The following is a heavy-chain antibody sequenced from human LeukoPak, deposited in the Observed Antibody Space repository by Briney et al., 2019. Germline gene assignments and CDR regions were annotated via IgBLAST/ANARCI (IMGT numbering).Heavy chain of an antibody. D-gene: IGHD2-2*01. J-gene: IGHJ5*02. V-gene: IGHV5-10-1*01. CDR2: IDPSDSYT. CDR1: GYIFTSYW. Sequence: GESLKISCKGSGYIFTSYWISWVRQMPGKGLEWMGRIDPSDSYTNYSPSFQGHVTISADKSISTAYLQWSSLKASDTAMYYCAALGYSSSTSCYYNWFDPWGQGTLVTVSS. CDR3: AALGYSSSTSCYYNWFDP.